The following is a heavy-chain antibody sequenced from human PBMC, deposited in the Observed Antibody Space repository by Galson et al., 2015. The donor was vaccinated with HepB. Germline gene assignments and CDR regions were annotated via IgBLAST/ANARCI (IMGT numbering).Heavy chain of an antibody. J-gene: IGHJ4*02. V-gene: IGHV3-72*01. CDR3: ARLTGSAFDY. Sequence: SLRLSCAASGFTFNDHYMDWVRQAPGKGLEWVGRARNRVNSYTIEYAASVKGRFTISRDDSTNSLYLQMNSLKTDDTAVYYYARLTGSAFDYWGQGTLVTVSS. CDR1: GFTFNDHY. CDR2: ARNRVNSYTI. D-gene: IGHD3-9*01.